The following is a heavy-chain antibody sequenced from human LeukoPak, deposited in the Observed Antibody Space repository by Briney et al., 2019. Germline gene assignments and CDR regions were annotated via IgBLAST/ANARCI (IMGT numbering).Heavy chain of an antibody. Sequence: PGGSLRLSCAASEFTFSSYGMHWVRQAPGKGLEWVAVISYDGSDKYSADSVKGRFTISRDNAKTSLSLQLNSLRAEDTAVYYCVRERRLARGITIPHFDYWGQGALVTVSS. J-gene: IGHJ4*02. CDR3: VRERRLARGITIPHFDY. CDR2: ISYDGSDK. D-gene: IGHD3-10*01. CDR1: EFTFSSYG. V-gene: IGHV3-30*03.